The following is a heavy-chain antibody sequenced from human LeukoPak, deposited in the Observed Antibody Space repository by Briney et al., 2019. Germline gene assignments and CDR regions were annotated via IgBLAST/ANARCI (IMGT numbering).Heavy chain of an antibody. CDR2: IHYSGNS. Sequence: SETLSLTCSVSGDSISNFYWNWIRQPPGKRLEWIGNIHYSGNSNYNPSLQSRVTISIDTSRKQLFLKLSSVAAADTAVYYCALAPNSNWFDFWGQGTLVTVSS. D-gene: IGHD2-8*01. CDR3: ALAPNSNWFDF. V-gene: IGHV4-59*08. CDR1: GDSISNFY. J-gene: IGHJ5*01.